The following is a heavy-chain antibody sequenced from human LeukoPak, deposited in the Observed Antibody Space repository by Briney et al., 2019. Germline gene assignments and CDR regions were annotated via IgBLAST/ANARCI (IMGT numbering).Heavy chain of an antibody. CDR2: INHSGST. CDR3: ARGRWLQNFDY. J-gene: IGHJ4*02. V-gene: IGHV4-34*01. Sequence: SETLSLTCAVYGGSFSGYYWSWIRQPPGQGLEWIGEINHSGSTNYNPSLKSRVTISVDTSKNPFSLKLSSVTAADTAVYYCARGRWLQNFDYWGQGTLVTVSS. D-gene: IGHD5-24*01. CDR1: GGSFSGYY.